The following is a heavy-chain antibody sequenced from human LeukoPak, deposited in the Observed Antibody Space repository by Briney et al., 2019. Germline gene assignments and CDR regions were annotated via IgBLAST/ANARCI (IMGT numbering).Heavy chain of an antibody. V-gene: IGHV4-34*01. D-gene: IGHD6-6*01. Sequence: PSETLSLTCAVYGGSFSDYYWTWIRQPPGKGLEWIGEINHSGSTNYNPSLKSRVTISVDTSKNQFSLKLSSVTAADTAVYYCAAGSSSTEPLLYYYYYMDVWGKGTTVTVSS. CDR3: AAGSSSTEPLLYYYYYMDV. CDR2: INHSGST. CDR1: GGSFSDYY. J-gene: IGHJ6*03.